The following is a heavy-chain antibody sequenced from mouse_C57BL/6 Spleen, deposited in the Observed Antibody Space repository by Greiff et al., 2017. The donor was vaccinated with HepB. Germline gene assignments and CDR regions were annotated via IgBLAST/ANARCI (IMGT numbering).Heavy chain of an antibody. J-gene: IGHJ3*01. Sequence: EVQLVESGGGLVKPGGSLKLSCAASGFTFSDYGMHWVRQAPEKGLEWVAYISSGSSTIYYADTVKGRFTISRDNAKNTLFLQMTSLRSEDTAMYYCARSYGSSYAWFAYWAKGLWSLSLQ. CDR2: ISSGSSTI. D-gene: IGHD1-1*01. CDR3: ARSYGSSYAWFAY. CDR1: GFTFSDYG. V-gene: IGHV5-17*01.